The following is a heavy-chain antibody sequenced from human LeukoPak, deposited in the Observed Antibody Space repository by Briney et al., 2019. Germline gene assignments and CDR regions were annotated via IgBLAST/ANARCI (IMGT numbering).Heavy chain of an antibody. V-gene: IGHV3-7*03. CDR3: AKDPESVHSGSYGY. CDR2: IKKDGSEK. CDR1: GFTFSSYW. Sequence: PGGSLRLSCAASGFTFSSYWMSWVRQAPGKGLEWVANIKKDGSEKYYVDSVKGRFTISRDSAKTSLYLQMISLRAEDTAVYYCAKDPESVHSGSYGYWGQGTLVTVSS. J-gene: IGHJ4*02. D-gene: IGHD1-26*01.